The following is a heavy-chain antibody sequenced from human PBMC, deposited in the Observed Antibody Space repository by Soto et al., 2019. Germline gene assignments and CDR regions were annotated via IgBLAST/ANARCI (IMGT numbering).Heavy chain of an antibody. D-gene: IGHD1-1*01. CDR1: GFTFSGYA. CDR3: AKDRSSAGTTVRFDP. V-gene: IGHV3-23*01. Sequence: EVQLLESGGGSVQPGGSLRLSCAASGFTFSGYAMSWVRQAPGKGLEWVSAISGSGGTTYYADSVKGRFTISRDNSKNTLYLQMNSLRAEDTAIYYCAKDRSSAGTTVRFDPWGQGTLVTVSS. CDR2: ISGSGGTT. J-gene: IGHJ5*02.